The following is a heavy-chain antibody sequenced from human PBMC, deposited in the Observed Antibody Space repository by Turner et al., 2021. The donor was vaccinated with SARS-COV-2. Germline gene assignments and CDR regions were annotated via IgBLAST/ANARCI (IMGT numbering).Heavy chain of an antibody. CDR3: ARETREARFDP. V-gene: IGHV3-53*01. J-gene: IGHJ5*02. CDR2: IDSGGST. CDR1: GFTVSSNY. Sequence: EVQLVASGGGLIQPGGSLRLSCASSGFTVSSNYMNWVRQAQGKGMEWVSIIDSGGSTYDADSVKGRFTISRDNSKNTLFLQMNSLRAEDTAVYYCARETREARFDPWGQGTLVTVSS. D-gene: IGHD1-26*01.